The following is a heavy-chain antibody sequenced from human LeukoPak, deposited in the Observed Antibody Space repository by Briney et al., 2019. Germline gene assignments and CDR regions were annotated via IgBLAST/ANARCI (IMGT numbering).Heavy chain of an antibody. CDR3: ARWAAGSGSYGFDY. V-gene: IGHV4-59*01. J-gene: IGHJ4*02. Sequence: SETLSLTCTVSGGSISSYYWSWIRQPPGKGLEWIGYIYFSGGTNYNPSLKSRVTISVDTSKNQFSLKLSSVTAADTAVYYCARWAAGSGSYGFDYWGQGTLVTVPS. CDR2: IYFSGGT. D-gene: IGHD3-10*01. CDR1: GGSISSYY.